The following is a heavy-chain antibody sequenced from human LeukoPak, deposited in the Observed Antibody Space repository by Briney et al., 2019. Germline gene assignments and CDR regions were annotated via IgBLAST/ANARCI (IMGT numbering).Heavy chain of an antibody. J-gene: IGHJ4*02. CDR2: MNPNSGNT. D-gene: IGHD6-13*01. CDR3: ASGSGIAAAMLY. CDR1: GYTFTSYD. V-gene: IGHV1-8*01. Sequence: ASVKVSCKASGYTFTSYDINWVRQATGRGLEWMGWMNPNSGNTGYAQKFQGRVTMTRNTSISAAYMELSSLRSEDTAVYYCASGSGIAAAMLYWGQGTLVTVSS.